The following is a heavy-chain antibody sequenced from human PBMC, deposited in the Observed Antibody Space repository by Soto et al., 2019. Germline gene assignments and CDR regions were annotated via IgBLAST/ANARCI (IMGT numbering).Heavy chain of an antibody. D-gene: IGHD1-26*01. CDR3: ARVSGSYYYGMDV. J-gene: IGHJ6*02. Sequence: QVQLQESGPGLVKPSGTLSLTCAVSGGSISSSNWWSWVRQPPGKGLEWIGEIYHSGSTNYNPSRKRRVTVAVDKSKNQFSLRLSSVIAADTGVYYCARVSGSYYYGMDVWGQGTTVTVSS. CDR2: IYHSGST. V-gene: IGHV4-4*02. CDR1: GGSISSSNW.